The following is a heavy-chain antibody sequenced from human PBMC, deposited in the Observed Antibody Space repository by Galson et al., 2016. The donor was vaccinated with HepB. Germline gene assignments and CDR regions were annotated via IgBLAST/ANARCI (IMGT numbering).Heavy chain of an antibody. V-gene: IGHV3-7*03. CDR2: IKEDGSKA. Sequence: SLRLSCAASGFSLSSSWMSWVRQAPGKGLEWVANIKEDGSKAYDVDSVKGRFTVSRDNAKNSLYLQMNNLRAEDTAMYYCARDRTDHGSGTYGHDSWGQGTLVTVSS. CDR1: GFSLSSSW. D-gene: IGHD3-16*01. J-gene: IGHJ4*02. CDR3: ARDRTDHGSGTYGHDS.